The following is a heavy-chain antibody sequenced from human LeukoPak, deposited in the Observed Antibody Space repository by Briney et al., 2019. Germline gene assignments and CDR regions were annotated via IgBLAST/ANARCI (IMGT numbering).Heavy chain of an antibody. D-gene: IGHD2-21*02. CDR2: IIPIFGTA. CDR1: VGTFSSYA. CDR3: ARGALAYCGGDCPFDI. J-gene: IGHJ3*02. Sequence: ASVKVSCKASVGTFSSYAISWVRQAPGQGLEWMGGIIPIFGTANYAQKFQGRVTITADESTSTAYMELSSLRSEDTAVYYCARGALAYCGGDCPFDIWGQGTMVTVSS. V-gene: IGHV1-69*13.